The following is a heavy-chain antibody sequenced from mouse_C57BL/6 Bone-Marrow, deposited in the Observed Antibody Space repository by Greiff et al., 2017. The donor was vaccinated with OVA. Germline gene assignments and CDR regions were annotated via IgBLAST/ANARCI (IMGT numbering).Heavy chain of an antibody. Sequence: VESGGGLVKPGGSLKLSCAASGFTFSDYGMHWVRQAPEKGLEWVAYISSGSSTIYYADTVKGRFTISRDNAKNTLFLQMTSLRSEDTAMYYCARRRFITPFAYWGQGTLVTVSA. V-gene: IGHV5-17*01. D-gene: IGHD1-1*01. CDR3: ARRRFITPFAY. J-gene: IGHJ3*01. CDR1: GFTFSDYG. CDR2: ISSGSSTI.